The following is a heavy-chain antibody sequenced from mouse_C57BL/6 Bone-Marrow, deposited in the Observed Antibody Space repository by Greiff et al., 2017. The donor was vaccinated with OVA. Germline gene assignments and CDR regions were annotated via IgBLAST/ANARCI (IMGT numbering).Heavy chain of an antibody. J-gene: IGHJ2*01. CDR1: GYTFTSYW. V-gene: IGHV1-55*01. Sequence: VQLQQPGAELVKPGASVKMSCKASGYTFTSYWITWVKQRPGQGLEWIGDIYPGSGSTNYNETFKSKATLTVDQSSSTASMQLNSRTSEDSAVYYCARGIYDGYYVDYWGQGTTLTVSS. D-gene: IGHD2-3*01. CDR2: IYPGSGST. CDR3: ARGIYDGYYVDY.